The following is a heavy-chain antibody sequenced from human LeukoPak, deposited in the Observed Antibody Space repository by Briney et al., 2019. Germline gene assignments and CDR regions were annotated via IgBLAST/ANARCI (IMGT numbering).Heavy chain of an antibody. CDR2: IYYSGGT. CDR3: ARHTYYYDSSGYQLSFFDY. D-gene: IGHD3-22*01. V-gene: IGHV4-59*08. Sequence: PSETLSLTCTVSGGSISSYYWSWIRQPPGKGLEWIGYIYYSGGTNYNPSLKSRVTISVDTSKNQFSLKLSSVTAADTAVYYCARHTYYYDSSGYQLSFFDYWGQGTLVTVSS. J-gene: IGHJ4*02. CDR1: GGSISSYY.